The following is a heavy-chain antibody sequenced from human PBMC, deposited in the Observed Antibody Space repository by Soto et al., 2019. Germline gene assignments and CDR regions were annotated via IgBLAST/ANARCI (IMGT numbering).Heavy chain of an antibody. CDR1: GDSISGSS. Sequence: QVQLQESGPGLVKPSETLSLTCTVSGDSISGSSWSWIRQPPGKGLEWIAYMYFSGSTNYNPSLRXRXAXXVDTSKNQFSLKLRSGAAADAAVYYCARGSGWYFHWGQGTLVTVSS. D-gene: IGHD6-19*01. J-gene: IGHJ4*02. V-gene: IGHV4-59*01. CDR2: MYFSGST. CDR3: ARGSGWYFH.